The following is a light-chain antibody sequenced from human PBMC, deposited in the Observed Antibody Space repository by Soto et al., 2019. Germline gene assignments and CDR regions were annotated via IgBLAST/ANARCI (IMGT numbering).Light chain of an antibody. Sequence: AIRMTQSPSSFSASPGDRVTITCRASQGISSYLAWYRQKPGKAPELLIYAASTLQSGVPSRFSGSGSGTEFALTISYLQSEDFATYYCQQYSSYPLTFGGGTKVEIK. J-gene: IGKJ4*01. CDR1: QGISSY. V-gene: IGKV1-8*01. CDR2: AAS. CDR3: QQYSSYPLT.